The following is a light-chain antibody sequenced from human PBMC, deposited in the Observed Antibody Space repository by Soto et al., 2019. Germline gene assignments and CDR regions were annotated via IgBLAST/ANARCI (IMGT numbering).Light chain of an antibody. J-gene: IGKJ2*01. CDR1: QSISNR. CDR3: QQYYSFPYT. CDR2: DAS. Sequence: DIQMTQSPSTLSASVGDRVTITCRASQSISNRLAWYQQKPGKAPKVLIYDASSLESGVPSRFSGSGSGTEFILTISSLQPDDFASYCCQQYYSFPYTFGQGTKLEIK. V-gene: IGKV1-5*01.